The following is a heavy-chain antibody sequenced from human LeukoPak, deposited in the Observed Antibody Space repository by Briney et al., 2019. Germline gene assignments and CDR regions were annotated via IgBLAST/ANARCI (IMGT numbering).Heavy chain of an antibody. CDR2: IYHSGST. CDR1: GYSISSGYY. J-gene: IGHJ1*01. CDR3: AKDVSLFAYVAEYFQH. Sequence: PSETLSLTCTVSGYSISSGYYWGWIRQPPGKGLEWIGSIYHSGSTYYNPSLKSRVTISVDTSKNQFSLKLSSVTAADTAVYYCAKDVSLFAYVAEYFQHWGQGTLVTVSS. V-gene: IGHV4-38-2*02. D-gene: IGHD3-16*01.